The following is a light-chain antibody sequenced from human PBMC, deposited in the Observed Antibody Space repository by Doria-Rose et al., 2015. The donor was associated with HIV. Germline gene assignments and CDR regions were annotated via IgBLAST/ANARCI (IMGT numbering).Light chain of an antibody. Sequence: TQSPATLSLSPGERATLSCKASQGVIIYLAWFQQKPGQPPRLLIYDASNRATGIPARFSGSGSGTDFTLTISSLEPDDFAVYYCQQRSNWPITFGHGTRLGIK. CDR2: DAS. J-gene: IGKJ5*01. V-gene: IGKV3-11*01. CDR3: QQRSNWPIT. CDR1: QGVIIY.